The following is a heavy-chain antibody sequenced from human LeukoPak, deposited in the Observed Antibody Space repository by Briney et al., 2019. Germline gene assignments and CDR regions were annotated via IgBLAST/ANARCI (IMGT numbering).Heavy chain of an antibody. CDR2: ITSNGGST. Sequence: GGSLRLSCLASGFTFSLYAMHWVRQAPGKGLEYVSAITSNGGSTYYADSVKGRFTISRDNSKNTLYLQLSSLRAEDTAVYYCAYSSGYYHWGQGTLVTVSS. J-gene: IGHJ5*02. V-gene: IGHV3-64D*06. CDR1: GFTFSLYA. D-gene: IGHD3-22*01. CDR3: AYSSGYYH.